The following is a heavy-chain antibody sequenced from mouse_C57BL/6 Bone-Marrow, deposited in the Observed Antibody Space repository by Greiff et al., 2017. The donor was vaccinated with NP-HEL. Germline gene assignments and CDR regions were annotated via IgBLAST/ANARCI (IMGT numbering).Heavy chain of an antibody. Sequence: QVQLQQSGAELVRPGASVKLSCKASGYTFTSYWMHWVKQRPGQGLEWIGEIDPSDSYTNYNQKFKGKSTLTVDKSSSTAYMQLSRLTSEDSAVYYCARSDGYFAYWGQGTLVTVSA. D-gene: IGHD2-3*01. V-gene: IGHV1-69*01. CDR2: IDPSDSYT. J-gene: IGHJ3*01. CDR1: GYTFTSYW. CDR3: ARSDGYFAY.